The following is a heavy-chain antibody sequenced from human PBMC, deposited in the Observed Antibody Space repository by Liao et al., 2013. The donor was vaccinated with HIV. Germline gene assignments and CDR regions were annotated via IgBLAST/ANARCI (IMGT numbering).Heavy chain of an antibody. CDR3: ARELHYDFWSGYLYYFDY. J-gene: IGHJ4*02. Sequence: QVQLQESGPGLVKPSETLSLTCTVSGGSISSYYWSWIRQPPGKGLEWIGYIYYSGSTNYNPSLKSRVTISVDTSKNQFSLKLSSVTAADTAVYYCARELHYDFWSGYLYYFDYWGQGTLVTVSS. D-gene: IGHD3-3*01. V-gene: IGHV4-59*01. CDR1: GGSISSYY. CDR2: IYYSGST.